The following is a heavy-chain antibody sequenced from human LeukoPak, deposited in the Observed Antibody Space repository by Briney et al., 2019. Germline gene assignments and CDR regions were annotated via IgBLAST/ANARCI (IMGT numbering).Heavy chain of an antibody. CDR3: ARGAFDLAAAGDY. CDR1: GFTFSTYA. CDR2: ISYDGSNK. J-gene: IGHJ4*02. D-gene: IGHD6-13*01. Sequence: PGGSLRLSCAASGFTFSTYAVHWVRQAPGKGLEWVSFISYDGSNKYYADSVKGRFTISRDNSKNTLYLQMSSLRAEDTAVYYCARGAFDLAAAGDYWGQGTLVTVSS. V-gene: IGHV3-30-3*01.